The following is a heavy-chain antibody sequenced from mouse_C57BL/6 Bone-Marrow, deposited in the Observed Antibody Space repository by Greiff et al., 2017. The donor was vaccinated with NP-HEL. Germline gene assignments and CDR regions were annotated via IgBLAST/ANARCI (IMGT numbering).Heavy chain of an antibody. Sequence: QVQLQQPGAELVKPGASVKMSCKASGYTFTSYWITWVKQRPGQGLEWIGDIYPGSGSTNYNEKFKSKATLTVDTSSSTAYMQLSSLTSEDSAVYYCARFSHIITKDYYAMDYWGQGTSVTVSS. D-gene: IGHD1-1*01. CDR3: ARFSHIITKDYYAMDY. CDR1: GYTFTSYW. J-gene: IGHJ4*01. V-gene: IGHV1-55*01. CDR2: IYPGSGST.